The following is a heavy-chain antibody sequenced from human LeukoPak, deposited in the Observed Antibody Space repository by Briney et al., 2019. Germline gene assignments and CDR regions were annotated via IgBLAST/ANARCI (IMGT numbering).Heavy chain of an antibody. CDR1: GFTFSSYG. Sequence: PGGSLRLSCAASGFTFSSYGMHWVRQAPGKGLEWVAFIRYDGSNKYYADSVKGRFTISRDNSKNTLYLQMNSLRAEDTAVYYCAKTWGLEQWLSYWGQGTLVTVSS. CDR3: AKTWGLEQWLSY. CDR2: IRYDGSNK. V-gene: IGHV3-30*02. J-gene: IGHJ4*02. D-gene: IGHD6-19*01.